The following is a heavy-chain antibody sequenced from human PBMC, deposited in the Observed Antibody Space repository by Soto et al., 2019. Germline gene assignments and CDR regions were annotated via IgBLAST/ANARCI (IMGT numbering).Heavy chain of an antibody. J-gene: IGHJ4*02. CDR3: ARGYSYGYGLYFDY. V-gene: IGHV4-59*08. CDR1: GGSITSYY. CDR2: IYYSGSA. D-gene: IGHD5-18*01. Sequence: SETLSLTCTVSGGSITSYYWSWIRQPPGKGLELIGYIYYSGSAKYNPSLKSRVTISVDTSKNQFSVKLSSVTAADTAVYYCARGYSYGYGLYFDYWGQGTLVTVSS.